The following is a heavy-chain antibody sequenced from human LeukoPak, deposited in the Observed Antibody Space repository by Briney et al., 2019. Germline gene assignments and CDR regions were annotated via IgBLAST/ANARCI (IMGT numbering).Heavy chain of an antibody. Sequence: GGSLRLSCAASGFTFSSSWMTWVRQAPGKGLEWVASINQDGGEIHYVDSVKGRFTVSRDNAKNSLYLQMNSLTADDTAVHYCVRAHHPGGWFDPWGQGTLVTVSS. V-gene: IGHV3-7*04. D-gene: IGHD3-10*01. CDR3: VRAHHPGGWFDP. CDR1: GFTFSSSW. J-gene: IGHJ5*02. CDR2: INQDGGEI.